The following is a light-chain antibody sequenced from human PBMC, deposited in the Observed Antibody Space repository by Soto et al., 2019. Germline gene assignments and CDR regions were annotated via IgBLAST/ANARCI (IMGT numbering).Light chain of an antibody. J-gene: IGKJ1*01. CDR1: QGVSSSY. CDR3: HQYGSSQT. CDR2: GTS. Sequence: EIVLTQSPGTLSLSPGVRATLSCRASQGVSSSYLAWYQQKPGQAPRLLIYGTSTRATGIPDRFSGSGSGTDFTLTISRLEPQDFAVYYCHQYGSSQTFGQGTKVEIK. V-gene: IGKV3-20*01.